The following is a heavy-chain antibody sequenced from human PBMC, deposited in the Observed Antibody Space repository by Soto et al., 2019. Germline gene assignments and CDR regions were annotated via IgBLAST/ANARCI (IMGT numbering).Heavy chain of an antibody. CDR1: GGSISSSSYS. CDR3: GRQPGHCGSTTCFGYDSVDV. D-gene: IGHD2-2*01. V-gene: IGHV4-39*01. J-gene: IGHJ6*02. Sequence: QLQLQESGPRLVKPSETLSLTCSVSGGSISSSSYSWGWIRQPPGKGLEWIGTIYYSGSTHYNPSLXXRAAISADTPNXPXSXXLSSVTAADTAVYYCGRQPGHCGSTTCFGYDSVDVWGQGTTVTVS. CDR2: IYYSGST.